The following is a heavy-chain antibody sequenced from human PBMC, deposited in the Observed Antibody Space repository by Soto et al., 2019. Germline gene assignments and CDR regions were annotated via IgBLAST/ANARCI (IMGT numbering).Heavy chain of an antibody. V-gene: IGHV3-11*05. D-gene: IGHD3-3*01. Sequence: GALRLSCAASGFTFSDYYMSWIRQAPGKGLEWVSYISSSSYTNYADSVKGRFTISRDNAKNSLYLQMNSLRAEDTAVYYCARDRGRVTTPKIGFVGPGAAPVYYYGMDVWGQGTTVTVSS. CDR2: ISSSSYT. CDR1: GFTFSDYY. CDR3: ARDRGRVTTPKIGFVGPGAAPVYYYGMDV. J-gene: IGHJ6*02.